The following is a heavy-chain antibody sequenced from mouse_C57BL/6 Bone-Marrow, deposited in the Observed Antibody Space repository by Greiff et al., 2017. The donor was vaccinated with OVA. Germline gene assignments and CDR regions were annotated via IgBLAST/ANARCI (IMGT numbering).Heavy chain of an antibody. Sequence: VQLQQPGAELVRPGTSVKLSCKASGYTFTSYWMHWVKQRPGQGLEWIGVIDPSDSYTNYNQKFKGKATLTVDTSSRTASMQLSSLTSEDSAVYYGARREIYYEYDGLAMDYWGQGTSVTVSS. CDR3: ARREIYYEYDGLAMDY. CDR2: IDPSDSYT. J-gene: IGHJ4*01. V-gene: IGHV1-59*01. CDR1: GYTFTSYW. D-gene: IGHD2-4*01.